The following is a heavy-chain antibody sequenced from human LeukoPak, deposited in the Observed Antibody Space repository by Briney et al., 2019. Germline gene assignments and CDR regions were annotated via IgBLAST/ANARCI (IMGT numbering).Heavy chain of an antibody. V-gene: IGHV4-38-2*02. CDR2: IYHSGSA. Sequence: SETLSLTCTVSGYSISSGYYWGWIRQPPGKGLEWIGSIYHSGSAYYNPSLKSRVTISVDTSKNQFSLKLSSVTAADTAVYYCARDDSSGYYVDYWGQGTLVTVSS. CDR3: ARDDSSGYYVDY. CDR1: GYSISSGYY. J-gene: IGHJ4*02. D-gene: IGHD3-22*01.